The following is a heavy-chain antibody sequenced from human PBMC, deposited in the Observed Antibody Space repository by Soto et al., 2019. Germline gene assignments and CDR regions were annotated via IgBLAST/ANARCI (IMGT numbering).Heavy chain of an antibody. D-gene: IGHD6-6*01. CDR1: GLTFSSSS. J-gene: IGHJ4*02. CDR2: STGGGGST. CDR3: ATLVRY. V-gene: IGHV3-23*01. Sequence: EVQLLESGGGLVQPGGSLRRSCVASGLTFSSSSMSWVRQAPGKGLEWVSVSTGGGGSTFYADSVKGRFTISRDNSTNTLYLQMNSLRAEDAAVYFCATLVRYWGQGNLVTVSS.